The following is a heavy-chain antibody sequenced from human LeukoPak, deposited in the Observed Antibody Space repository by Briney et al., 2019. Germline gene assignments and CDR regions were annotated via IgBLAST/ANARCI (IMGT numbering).Heavy chain of an antibody. J-gene: IGHJ4*02. V-gene: IGHV3-9*01. CDR2: ISWNSGSI. Sequence: GGSLRLSCAASGSTFDDYAMHWVRQAPGKGLEWVSGISWNSGSIGYADSVKGRFTISRDNAKNSLYLQMNSLRAEDTALYYCAKDARYDSSGYYFDYWGQGTLVTVSS. CDR3: AKDARYDSSGYYFDY. D-gene: IGHD3-22*01. CDR1: GSTFDDYA.